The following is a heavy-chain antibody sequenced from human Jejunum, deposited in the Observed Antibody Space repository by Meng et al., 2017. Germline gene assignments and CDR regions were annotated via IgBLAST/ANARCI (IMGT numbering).Heavy chain of an antibody. V-gene: IGHV3-11*04. CDR1: GFTFSDYY. Sequence: GGSLRLSCAASGFTFSDYYMSWIRQAPGKGLEWVSYIGRSGNTIYYADSVKGRFTISRDNAKNSLYLQMNSLRAEDTAVYYCARDLWGYDFFDYWGQGTLVTVSS. J-gene: IGHJ4*02. CDR3: ARDLWGYDFFDY. D-gene: IGHD5-12*01. CDR2: IGRSGNTI.